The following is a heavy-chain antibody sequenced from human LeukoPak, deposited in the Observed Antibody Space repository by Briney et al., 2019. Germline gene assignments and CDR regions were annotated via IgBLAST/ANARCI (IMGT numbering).Heavy chain of an antibody. CDR2: ISLATGAP. CDR3: ARDIGLVRGIIMAH. J-gene: IGHJ4*02. Sequence: GASVKVSCKASGYTFTNYGISWVRQGPGQGLEWVAWISLATGAPSYAQKFQGRVTLTTDTSTSTAYMELRSLKSDDTAVYYCARDIGLVRGIIMAHWGQGTQVTVSS. CDR1: GYTFTNYG. D-gene: IGHD3-10*01. V-gene: IGHV1-18*01.